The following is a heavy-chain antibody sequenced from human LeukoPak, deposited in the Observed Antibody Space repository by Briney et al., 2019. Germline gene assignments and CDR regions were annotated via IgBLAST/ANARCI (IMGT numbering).Heavy chain of an antibody. J-gene: IGHJ4*02. CDR2: IIPIFGTA. Sequence: SVKVSCKASGGTFSSYAISWVRQAPGQGLEWMGRIIPIFGTANYAQKFQGRVTITTDESTSTAYMELSSLRSEDTAVYYRARDRLIGSGSYYSYWGQGTLVTVSS. CDR3: ARDRLIGSGSYYSY. CDR1: GGTFSSYA. V-gene: IGHV1-69*05. D-gene: IGHD3-10*01.